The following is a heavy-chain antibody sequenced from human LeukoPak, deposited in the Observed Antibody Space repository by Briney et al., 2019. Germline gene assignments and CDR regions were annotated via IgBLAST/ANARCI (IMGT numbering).Heavy chain of an antibody. D-gene: IGHD6-6*01. CDR1: GFTFSSFA. CDR2: ISSDGGRT. Sequence: GGSLRLSCAASGFTFSSFAMTWGRQAPGKGLECVSSISSDGGRTHYADSVKGRFTISRDNSKSTLYLQMDSLRADDTAVYYCAKGFSYSSGGGGNWGQGTPVTVSA. J-gene: IGHJ4*02. CDR3: AKGFSYSSGGGGN. V-gene: IGHV3-23*01.